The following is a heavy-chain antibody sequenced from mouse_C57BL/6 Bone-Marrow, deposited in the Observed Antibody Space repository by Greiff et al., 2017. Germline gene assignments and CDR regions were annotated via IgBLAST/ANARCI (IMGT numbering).Heavy chain of an antibody. J-gene: IGHJ2*01. Sequence: QVQLQQPGAELVKPGASVKVSCKASGYTFPSYWMHWVKQRPGQGLEWIGRIHPSDSATNYNQKFKGKATLTVEKSSSTAYMQLSSLTSEDSAVYYCAIGEGTIDSSGYWGQGTTLTVSS. CDR2: IHPSDSAT. CDR3: AIGEGTIDSSGY. V-gene: IGHV1-74*01. CDR1: GYTFPSYW. D-gene: IGHD3-2*02.